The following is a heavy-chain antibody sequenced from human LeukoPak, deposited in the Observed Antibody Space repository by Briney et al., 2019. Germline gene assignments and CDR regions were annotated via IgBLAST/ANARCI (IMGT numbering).Heavy chain of an antibody. CDR2: IYSVGTT. J-gene: IGHJ2*01. CDR3: AGGAGYSRYFDL. CDR1: GDSIRSYY. V-gene: IGHV4-4*07. D-gene: IGHD6-13*01. Sequence: SETLSLTCSVSGDSIRSYYWSWIRQPAGKGLEWIGRIYSVGTTNYNPSLKSRVTMSIDTSKNQFSLRLSSVTAADTAVYYCAGGAGYSRYFDLWGRGTLVTVS.